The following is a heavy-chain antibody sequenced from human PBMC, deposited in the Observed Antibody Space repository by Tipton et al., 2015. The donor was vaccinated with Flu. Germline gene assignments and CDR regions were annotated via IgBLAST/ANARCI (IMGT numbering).Heavy chain of an antibody. D-gene: IGHD3-22*01. CDR3: ARSLTYYYDSSGYAFDI. V-gene: IGHV4-61*02. CDR1: GVAISSGSYY. Sequence: TLSLTCTVSGVAISSGSYYWSWIRQPAGKGLEWVGRIYTDGGTDYNATLRSRVSISVDTSKNQFSLNLRSVSAADTAVYYCARSLTYYYDSSGYAFDIWGQGTMVTVSS. J-gene: IGHJ3*02. CDR2: IYTDGGT.